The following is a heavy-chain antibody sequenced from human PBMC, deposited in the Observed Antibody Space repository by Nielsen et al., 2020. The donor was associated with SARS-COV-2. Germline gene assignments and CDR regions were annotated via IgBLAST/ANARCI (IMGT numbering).Heavy chain of an antibody. V-gene: IGHV1-69*04. J-gene: IGHJ6*02. Sequence: SVKVSCKASGGSVNTYTITWVRQAPGQGLEWMGRIIPSLGIANYAQKFRGRVTITAVRSTNTAYMELTSLRSEDTAVYYCARERGPYEYGLDVWGQGTTVTVSS. D-gene: IGHD3-22*01. CDR2: IIPSLGIA. CDR3: ARERGPYEYGLDV. CDR1: GGSVNTYT.